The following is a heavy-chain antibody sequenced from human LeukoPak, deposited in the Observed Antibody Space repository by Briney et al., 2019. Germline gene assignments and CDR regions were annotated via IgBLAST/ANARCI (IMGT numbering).Heavy chain of an antibody. CDR1: GYTFTSYG. Sequence: EASVKVSCKASGYTFTSYGISWVRQAPGKGLEWMGWISAYNGNTNYAQKLQGRVTMTTDTSTSTAYMELRSLRSDDTAVYYCARDNGYYDFWSGSAAFYYYYYGMDVWGQGTTVTVSS. CDR3: ARDNGYYDFWSGSAAFYYYYYGMDV. CDR2: ISAYNGNT. V-gene: IGHV1-18*01. D-gene: IGHD3-3*01. J-gene: IGHJ6*02.